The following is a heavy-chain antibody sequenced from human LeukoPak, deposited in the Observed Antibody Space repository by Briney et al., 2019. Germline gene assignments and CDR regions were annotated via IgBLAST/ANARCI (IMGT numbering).Heavy chain of an antibody. V-gene: IGHV1-2*02. CDR3: ARSTGARFDP. CDR1: GYTFTGYY. Sequence: ASVKVSCKASGYTFTGYYMHWVRQAPGQGLEWMGWINPNSGGTNYAQKFQGRVTMTRNTSISTAYMELSSLRSEDTAVYYCARSTGARFDPWGQGTLVTVSS. D-gene: IGHD1-14*01. CDR2: INPNSGGT. J-gene: IGHJ5*02.